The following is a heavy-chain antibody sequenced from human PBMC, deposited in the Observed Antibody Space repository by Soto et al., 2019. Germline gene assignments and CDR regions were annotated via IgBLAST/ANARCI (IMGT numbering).Heavy chain of an antibody. Sequence: QVQLVQSGAEVKKPGASVKVSCKASGYTCTSYGISWVRQAPGQGLEWMGWISAYNGNTNYAQKLQGRVTMTTDTSRSTAYMELRSVRADATAVYYCARDAQEIQLWQVQANRFDPRGQGNLVNVSS. CDR3: ARDAQEIQLWQVQANRFDP. CDR2: ISAYNGNT. J-gene: IGHJ5*02. CDR1: GYTCTSYG. V-gene: IGHV1-18*01. D-gene: IGHD5-18*01.